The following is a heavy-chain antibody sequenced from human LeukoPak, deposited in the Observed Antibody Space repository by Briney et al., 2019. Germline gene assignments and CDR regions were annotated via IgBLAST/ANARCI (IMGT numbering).Heavy chain of an antibody. Sequence: GGSLRLSCAASGFTFSSYSMNWVRQAPGEGLEWVSSISSSSSYIYYADSVKGRFTISRDNAKNSLYLQMNSLRAEDTAVYYCARSSAAAVYYYMDVWGKGTTVTVSS. CDR1: GFTFSSYS. CDR3: ARSSAAAVYYYMDV. J-gene: IGHJ6*03. V-gene: IGHV3-21*01. D-gene: IGHD2-2*01. CDR2: ISSSSSYI.